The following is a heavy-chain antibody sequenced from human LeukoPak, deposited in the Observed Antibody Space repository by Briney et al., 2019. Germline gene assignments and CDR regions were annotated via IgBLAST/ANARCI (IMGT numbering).Heavy chain of an antibody. Sequence: SGGSLRLSCAASGFTFSSYGMHGVDQAPGKGVEGVGVISNVGSFKYYADSVKGRFTIPRDNSKNTLYLEMNRLRAEDTAVYDCANERSGDDPWGEGTLVTLSP. CDR3: ANERSGDDP. V-gene: IGHV3-30*18. CDR1: GFTFSSYG. D-gene: IGHD7-27*01. J-gene: IGHJ5*02. CDR2: ISNVGSFK.